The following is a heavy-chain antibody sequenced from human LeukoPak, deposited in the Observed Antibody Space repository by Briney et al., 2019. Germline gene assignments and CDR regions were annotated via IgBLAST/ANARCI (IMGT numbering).Heavy chain of an antibody. Sequence: SQTLSLTCAISGDSVSSNSAAWNWIRQSPSRGLEWLGRTYYRSKWYNDYAVSVKSRITINPDTSKNQFSLQLNSVTPEDTAVYYCARGLGTPGGGHNGGVDYYGMDVWGQGTTVTVSS. CDR3: ARGLGTPGGGHNGGVDYYGMDV. J-gene: IGHJ6*02. CDR1: GDSVSSNSAA. V-gene: IGHV6-1*01. CDR2: TYYRSKWYN. D-gene: IGHD3-16*01.